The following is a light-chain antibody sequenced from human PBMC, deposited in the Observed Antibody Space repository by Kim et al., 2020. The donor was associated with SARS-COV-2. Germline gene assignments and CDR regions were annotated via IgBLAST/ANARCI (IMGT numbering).Light chain of an antibody. CDR3: QQYNNWPPLT. V-gene: IGKV3-15*01. CDR1: QSVSSN. CDR2: GAS. J-gene: IGKJ4*01. Sequence: EIVMTQSPATLSVSPGERATLSCRASQSVSSNLAWYQQKPGLAPRLLIYGASTKATGIPARFSGSGSGTEFTPTISSLQSEDFAVYYCQQYNNWPPLTFGGGTKVDIK.